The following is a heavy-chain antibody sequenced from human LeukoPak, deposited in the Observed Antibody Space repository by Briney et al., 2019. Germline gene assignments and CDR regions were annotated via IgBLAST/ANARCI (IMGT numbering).Heavy chain of an antibody. D-gene: IGHD5-18*01. CDR3: VSPRGFSYGYFDY. V-gene: IGHV4-39*01. Sequence: SETLSLTCTVSGGSISSSSAYWGWIRPPPGQELEWIGSIYYSKNTYYNPSLKSRVTISADTSKNQFSLTLGSVSATDTAVYHCVSPRGFSYGYFDYWGQGTLVTVSS. CDR1: GGSISSSSAY. CDR2: IYYSKNT. J-gene: IGHJ4*02.